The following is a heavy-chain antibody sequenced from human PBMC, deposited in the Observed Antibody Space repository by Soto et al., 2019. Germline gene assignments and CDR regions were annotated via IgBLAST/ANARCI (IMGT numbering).Heavy chain of an antibody. J-gene: IGHJ4*02. D-gene: IGHD2-15*01. CDR2: INHSGTT. CDR1: GGSLSGYF. Sequence: XTLSLPCAVYGGSLSGYFWGWIRQHPGKGLELIGEINHSGTTSYSPYLDSRVTTSVDKSKNQFSLRLSSATAADTAIYYCARRYCSASYCSYFDYWGRRTLVPVS. V-gene: IGHV4-34*01. CDR3: ARRYCSASYCSYFDY.